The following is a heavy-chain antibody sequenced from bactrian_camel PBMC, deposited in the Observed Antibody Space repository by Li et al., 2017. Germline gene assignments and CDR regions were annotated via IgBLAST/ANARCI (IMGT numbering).Heavy chain of an antibody. Sequence: HVQLVESGGGLVQPGGSLTLSCAASGFTFSNTWVHWVRQAPGKGLEWVSTIYTGDGRTKSADPVKGRFTMSRDNAENIVYLQMNNLKSEDTAQYYCAKALGGGDYYTGEYGYWGQGTQVTVS. D-gene: IGHD2*01. V-gene: IGHV3S1*01. J-gene: IGHJ4*01. CDR1: GFTFSNTW. CDR3: AKALGGGDYYTGEYGY. CDR2: IYTGDGRT.